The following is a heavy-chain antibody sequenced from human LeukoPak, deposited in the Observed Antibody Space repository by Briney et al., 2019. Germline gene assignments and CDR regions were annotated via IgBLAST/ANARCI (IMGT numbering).Heavy chain of an antibody. J-gene: IGHJ4*02. D-gene: IGHD2-2*02. V-gene: IGHV4-38-2*02. CDR1: GYSISSGYY. CDR2: IYHSGST. Sequence: SETLSLTCAVSGYSISSGYYWGWIRQPPGKGLEWIGSIYHSGSTYYNPSLKSRVTISVDTSKNQFSLKLSSVTAADTAVYYCAREGLNCSSTSCYTRALGYWGQGTLVTASS. CDR3: AREGLNCSSTSCYTRALGY.